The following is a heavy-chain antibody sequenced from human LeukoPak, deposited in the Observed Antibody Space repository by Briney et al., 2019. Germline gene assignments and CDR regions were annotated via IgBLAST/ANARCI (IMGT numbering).Heavy chain of an antibody. CDR1: GGSFSGYY. CDR3: ARSDYGSDANFDY. J-gene: IGHJ4*02. D-gene: IGHD3-10*01. V-gene: IGHV4-59*08. Sequence: SETLSLTCAVYGGSFSGYYWSWIRQPPGKGLEWIGYIYYSGSTNYNPSLKSRVTISVDTSKNQFSLKLSSVTAADTAVYYCARSDYGSDANFDYWGQGTLVTVSS. CDR2: IYYSGST.